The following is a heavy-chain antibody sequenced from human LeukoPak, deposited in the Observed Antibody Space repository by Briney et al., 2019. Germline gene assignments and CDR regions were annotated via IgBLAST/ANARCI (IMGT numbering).Heavy chain of an antibody. D-gene: IGHD2-21*01. V-gene: IGHV3-23*01. CDR3: ARLTSH. CDR1: GFIFSSYA. CDR2: ISSGGTDT. Sequence: PGGSLRLSCAASGFIFSSYAMSWVRQAPGKGLEWVSSISSGGTDTYYADSVKGRFAISRDNSKNTVYLQMNSLRAEDTAVYYCARLTSHWGQGTLVTVSS. J-gene: IGHJ4*02.